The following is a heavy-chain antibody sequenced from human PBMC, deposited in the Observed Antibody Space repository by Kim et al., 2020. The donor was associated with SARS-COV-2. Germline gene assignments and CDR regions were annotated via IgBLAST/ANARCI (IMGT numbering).Heavy chain of an antibody. CDR3: ARGSGGYRPFDY. V-gene: IGHV3-72*01. J-gene: IGHJ4*02. Sequence: EYAASGKGRFTISREDSKSSLYLQMDSLKTEDKAMYYCARGSGGYRPFDYWGRGTLVTVSS. D-gene: IGHD1-26*01.